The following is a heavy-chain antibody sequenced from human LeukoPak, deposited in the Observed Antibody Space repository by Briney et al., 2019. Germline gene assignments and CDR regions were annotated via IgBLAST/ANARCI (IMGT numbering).Heavy chain of an antibody. J-gene: IGHJ1*01. D-gene: IGHD6-6*01. CDR3: ARGVAGSIAARSVYFQH. CDR1: GGTFSSYA. V-gene: IGHV1-69*13. Sequence: ASVKVSCKASGGTFSSYAISWVRQAPGQGLEWMGGIIPIFGTANYAQKFQGRVTITADESTSTAYMELSSLRSEDTAVYYCARGVAGSIAARSVYFQHWGQGTLVTVSS. CDR2: IIPIFGTA.